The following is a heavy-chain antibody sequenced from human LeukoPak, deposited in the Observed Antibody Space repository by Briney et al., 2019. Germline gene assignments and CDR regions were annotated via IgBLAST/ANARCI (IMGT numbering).Heavy chain of an antibody. CDR1: GFTFSDYG. V-gene: IGHV3-30*02. CDR2: IRYDETTK. D-gene: IGHD5-24*01. CDR3: AKDRTLATQYYFDY. J-gene: IGHJ4*02. Sequence: GGSLRLSCAASGFTFSDYGMHWVRQAPGKGLEWVAFIRYDETTKFYADSVEGRFTISRDNSKNTLYLQMNSLRAEDTAVYYCAKDRTLATQYYFDYWGQGTLVTVSS.